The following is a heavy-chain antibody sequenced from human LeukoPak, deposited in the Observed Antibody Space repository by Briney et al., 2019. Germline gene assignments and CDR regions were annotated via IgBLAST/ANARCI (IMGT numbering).Heavy chain of an antibody. CDR3: ARAPFYDFWSGYSKYYFDY. J-gene: IGHJ4*02. V-gene: IGHV1-8*01. CDR1: GYTFTSYD. CDR2: MNPNSGNT. Sequence: GASVKVSCKASGYTFTSYDINWVRQAPGQGLEWMGWMNPNSGNTGYAQKFQGRVTMTRNTSISTAYMELSSLRSEDTAVYYCARAPFYDFWSGYSKYYFDYWGQGTLVTVSS. D-gene: IGHD3-3*01.